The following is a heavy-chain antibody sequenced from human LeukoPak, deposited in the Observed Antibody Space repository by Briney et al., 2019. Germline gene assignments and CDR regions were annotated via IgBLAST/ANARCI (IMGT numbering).Heavy chain of an antibody. CDR1: GFTFSSYA. D-gene: IGHD1-14*01. V-gene: IGHV3-23*01. Sequence: GGSLRLSCAASGFTFSSYAMSWVRQTPGKGLEWVSTISGSGRSTYYADSVKDRFTISRDNSKSTLYLQMNSLRAEDTAVYYCAKREPDYYYFYLDVWGKGTAVTVSS. J-gene: IGHJ6*03. CDR3: AKREPDYYYFYLDV. CDR2: ISGSGRST.